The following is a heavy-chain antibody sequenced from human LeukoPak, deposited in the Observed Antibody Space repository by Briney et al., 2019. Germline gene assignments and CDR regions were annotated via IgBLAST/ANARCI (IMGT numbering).Heavy chain of an antibody. Sequence: GGSLRLSCAASGFTFSGSAMSWVRQAPGEGLEWVSLISYSGANSYYTDSVRGRFTISRDNSKDTLFLQMNSLRAEDTAVYYCARATISVAYAFDIWGQGTMVTVSS. CDR3: ARATISVAYAFDI. D-gene: IGHD6-19*01. J-gene: IGHJ3*02. V-gene: IGHV3-23*01. CDR2: ISYSGANS. CDR1: GFTFSGSA.